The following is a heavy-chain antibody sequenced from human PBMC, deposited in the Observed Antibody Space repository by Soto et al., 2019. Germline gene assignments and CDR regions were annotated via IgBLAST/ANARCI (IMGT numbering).Heavy chain of an antibody. CDR1: GYTFTSYA. V-gene: IGHV1-3*05. D-gene: IGHD3-22*01. CDR3: ARGSGYYYWDDY. CDR2: INAGNGNT. Sequence: QVQLVQSGAEEKKPGASVKVSCKASGYTFTSYAMHWVRQAPGQRLEWMGWINAGNGNTKYSQKFQGRVTITRDTSASTAYMEMSRLRSEDTAVYYCARGSGYYYWDDYWGQGTLVTVSS. J-gene: IGHJ4*02.